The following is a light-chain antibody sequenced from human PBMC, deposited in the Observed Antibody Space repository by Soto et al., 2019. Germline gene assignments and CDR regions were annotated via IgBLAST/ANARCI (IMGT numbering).Light chain of an antibody. J-gene: IGKJ1*01. V-gene: IGKV1-5*01. CDR2: DAS. CDR3: QQYHTWT. Sequence: DITITQSPSSVSASVRDSVTITCRASQSVSTWLAWYQQKPGKAPKLLISDASSFESGVPSRFSGSGSGTEFTLTISSLQPDDFATYYCQQYHTWTFGQGTKV. CDR1: QSVSTW.